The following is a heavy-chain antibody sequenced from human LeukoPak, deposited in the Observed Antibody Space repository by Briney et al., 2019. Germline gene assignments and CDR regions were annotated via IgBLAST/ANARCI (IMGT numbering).Heavy chain of an antibody. J-gene: IGHJ4*02. CDR2: IYHSGST. CDR3: ARDTYYYDSSGYSLFDY. V-gene: IGHV4-59*01. CDR1: GGSITSYY. D-gene: IGHD3-22*01. Sequence: SETLSLTCTFSGGSITSYYWSWIRQPPGKGLEWIGYIYHSGSTNYNPSLKSRVTISVDTSKNQFSLKLSSVTAADTAVYYCARDTYYYDSSGYSLFDYWGQGTLVTVSS.